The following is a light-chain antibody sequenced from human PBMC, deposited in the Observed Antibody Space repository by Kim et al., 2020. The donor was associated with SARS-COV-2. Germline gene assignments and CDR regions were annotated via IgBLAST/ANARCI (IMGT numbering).Light chain of an antibody. CDR2: EAS. V-gene: IGKV1-12*01. CDR3: QQTHSFPRT. Sequence: APVGDRVTITCRASQGISSWLGWYQQKPGEAPKGLIYEASNLQSGVPSRCSGSGSGTDFTLTINSLQPEDFATDYCQQTHSFPRTFGGGTKVDIK. CDR1: QGISSW. J-gene: IGKJ4*01.